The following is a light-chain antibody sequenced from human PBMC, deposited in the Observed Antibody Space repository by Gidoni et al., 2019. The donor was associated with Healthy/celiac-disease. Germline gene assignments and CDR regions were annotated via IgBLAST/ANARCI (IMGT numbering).Light chain of an antibody. J-gene: IGLJ3*02. CDR3: CSYAGSSTWV. V-gene: IGLV2-23*01. Sequence: QSALTQPASGSGSPGQSITISCTGTSRDVGSYNIVSWYQQHPGKAPKLMIYEGSKRPSGVSNRFSGSKSGNTASLTISGLQAEDVADYYCCSYAGSSTWVFGGGTKLTVL. CDR2: EGS. CDR1: SRDVGSYNI.